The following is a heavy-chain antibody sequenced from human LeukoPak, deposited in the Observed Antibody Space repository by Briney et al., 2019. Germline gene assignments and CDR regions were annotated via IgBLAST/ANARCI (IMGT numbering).Heavy chain of an antibody. D-gene: IGHD2-2*02. Sequence: GGSLRLSCAASGFSISTYAMSWVRQAPGKGLEWVSAISGSGGSTYYADSVKGRFTISRDNSKNTLYLQMNSLRAEDTAVYYCAKTEAPAAIRAGSDYWGQGTLVTVSS. CDR1: GFSISTYA. CDR3: AKTEAPAAIRAGSDY. J-gene: IGHJ4*02. V-gene: IGHV3-23*01. CDR2: ISGSGGST.